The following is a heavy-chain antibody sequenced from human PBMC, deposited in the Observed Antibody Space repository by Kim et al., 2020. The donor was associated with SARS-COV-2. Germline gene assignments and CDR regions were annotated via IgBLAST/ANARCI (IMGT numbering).Heavy chain of an antibody. CDR3: ARCGYSYGSWSGGRYYYYGMDV. J-gene: IGHJ6*02. V-gene: IGHV1-69*13. CDR2: IIPIFGTA. D-gene: IGHD5-18*01. CDR1: GGTFSSYA. Sequence: SVKVSCKASGGTFSSYAISWVRQAPGQGLEWMGGIIPIFGTANYAQKFQGRVTITADESTSTAYMELSSLRSEDTAVYYCARCGYSYGSWSGGRYYYYGMDVWCQGTTVTVSS.